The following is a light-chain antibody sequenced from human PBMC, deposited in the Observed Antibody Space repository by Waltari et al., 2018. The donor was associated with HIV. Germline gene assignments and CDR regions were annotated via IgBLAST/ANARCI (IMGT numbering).Light chain of an antibody. V-gene: IGLV1-51*01. J-gene: IGLJ3*02. CDR2: DND. CDR3: GTWDSSLNAGV. Sequence: QSMLTQPPSVPAAPGQKATIPRSGTGSTLANNYVSWYQHIPGGAPKLVIYDNDNRPSGIPDRFSGSKSGASATLVITGLQTGDEGDYYCGTWDSSLNAGVFGGGTKLTVL. CDR1: GSTLANNY.